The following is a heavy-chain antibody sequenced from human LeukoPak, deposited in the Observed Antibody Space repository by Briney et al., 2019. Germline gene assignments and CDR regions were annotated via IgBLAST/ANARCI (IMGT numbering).Heavy chain of an antibody. D-gene: IGHD2-8*01. J-gene: IGHJ6*03. Sequence: PSETLSLTCTVSGGSISSYYWSWIRQPAGKGLEWIGRIYTSGSTNYNPSLKSRVTISVDTSKNQFSLKLSSVTAADTAVYYCARGLLYCTNGVCYREGYYYYYYYMDVWGKGTTVTVSS. CDR1: GGSISSYY. CDR3: ARGLLYCTNGVCYREGYYYYYYYMDV. CDR2: IYTSGST. V-gene: IGHV4-4*07.